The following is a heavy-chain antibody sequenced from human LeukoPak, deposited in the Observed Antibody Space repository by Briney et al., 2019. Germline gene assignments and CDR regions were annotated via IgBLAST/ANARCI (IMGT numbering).Heavy chain of an antibody. V-gene: IGHV3-49*03. CDR3: SRGYCSGGSCYFDFDY. Sequence: GGSLRLFCTASGFTFGDYGMSWFRQAPGKGLEWVGFIRSKAYGGTTEYAASVKGRFTISRDDSKSIAYLQMNSLKTEDTAVYYCSRGYCSGGSCYFDFDYWGQGTLVTVSS. D-gene: IGHD2-15*01. CDR1: GFTFGDYG. J-gene: IGHJ4*02. CDR2: IRSKAYGGTT.